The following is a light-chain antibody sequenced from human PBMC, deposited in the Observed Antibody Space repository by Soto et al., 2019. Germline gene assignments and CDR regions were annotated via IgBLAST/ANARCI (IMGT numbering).Light chain of an antibody. Sequence: EIVLTQSPGTLSLSSGERATLSCRASQSVTTNYLAWYQQRPGLAPRLLIFGASTRATGIPDRFSGSGSGTEFTLTISRLEPEDFAVYYCQQYGSSPYTFGQGTTLEIK. J-gene: IGKJ2*01. CDR2: GAS. V-gene: IGKV3-20*01. CDR3: QQYGSSPYT. CDR1: QSVTTNY.